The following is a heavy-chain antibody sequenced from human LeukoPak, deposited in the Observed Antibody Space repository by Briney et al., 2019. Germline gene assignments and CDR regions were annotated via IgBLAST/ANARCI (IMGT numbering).Heavy chain of an antibody. Sequence: ASVKVSCKAFGGSFSSEAISWVRQAPGQGLEWMGGIIPIFGTANYAQKFQGRVTITTDESTSTAYMGVSSLRSEDTAVYCCGRKAGDCGGGSCYSIDYWGQGTLVTVSS. D-gene: IGHD2-15*01. V-gene: IGHV1-69*05. CDR2: IIPIFGTA. CDR1: GGSFSSEA. J-gene: IGHJ4*02. CDR3: GRKAGDCGGGSCYSIDY.